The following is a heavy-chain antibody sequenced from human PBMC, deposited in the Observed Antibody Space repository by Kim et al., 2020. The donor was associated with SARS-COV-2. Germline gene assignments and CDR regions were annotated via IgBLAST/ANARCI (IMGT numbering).Heavy chain of an antibody. D-gene: IGHD5-18*01. CDR1: GGSISSSTYY. CDR3: ARVGYRNGYSTYVDY. V-gene: IGHV4-39*01. CDR2: IYYSGRT. Sequence: SETLSLTCTVSGGSISSSTYYWGWIRQPPGKGLVWIATIYYSGRTFYNPSLKSRVTISVDTSKDQFSLKLSSVTAADTAVYYCARVGYRNGYSTYVDYWGQGTRVSVSS. J-gene: IGHJ4*02.